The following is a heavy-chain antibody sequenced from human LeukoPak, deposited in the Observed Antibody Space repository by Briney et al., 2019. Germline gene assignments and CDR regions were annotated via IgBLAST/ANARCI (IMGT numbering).Heavy chain of an antibody. J-gene: IGHJ6*03. CDR3: ARVGLQIVVVPAATTQTTYYYYMDV. CDR1: GGSFSGYY. CDR2: INHSGST. Sequence: KPSETLSLTCAVHGGSFSGYYWSWIRQPPGKGLEWIGEINHSGSTKYSPSLKSRVTMSVDTSKNQFSLKLSSVTAADTAMYYCARVGLQIVVVPAATTQTTYYYYMDVWDTGTTVTVSS. V-gene: IGHV4-34*01. D-gene: IGHD2-2*01.